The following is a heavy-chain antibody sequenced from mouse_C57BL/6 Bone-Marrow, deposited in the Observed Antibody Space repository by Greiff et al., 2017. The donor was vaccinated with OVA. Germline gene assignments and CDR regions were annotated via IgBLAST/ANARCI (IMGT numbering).Heavy chain of an antibody. CDR3: ASHSSGYRYYYAMDY. J-gene: IGHJ4*01. V-gene: IGHV2-2*01. CDR2: IWSGGST. D-gene: IGHD3-2*02. Sequence: VMLVESGPGLVQPSQSLSITCTVSGFSLTSYGVHWVRQSPGKGLEWLGVIWSGGSTDYNAAFISRLSISKDNSKSQVFFKMNSLQADDTAIYYCASHSSGYRYYYAMDYWGQGTSVTVSS. CDR1: GFSLTSYG.